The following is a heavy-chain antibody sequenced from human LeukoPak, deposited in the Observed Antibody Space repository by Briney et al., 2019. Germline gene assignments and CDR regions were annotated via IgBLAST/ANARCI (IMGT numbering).Heavy chain of an antibody. CDR2: IYSGGST. Sequence: PGGALRLSCAASGFTVSSNYMSWVRQAPGKGLEWVSGIYSGGSTYYAASVKGRFNISRDNSKNTLYLQMNSLRAEDTAVYYCARVRYSSGWSRKGDAFDIWGQGTMVTVSS. D-gene: IGHD6-19*01. V-gene: IGHV3-53*01. CDR3: ARVRYSSGWSRKGDAFDI. J-gene: IGHJ3*02. CDR1: GFTVSSNY.